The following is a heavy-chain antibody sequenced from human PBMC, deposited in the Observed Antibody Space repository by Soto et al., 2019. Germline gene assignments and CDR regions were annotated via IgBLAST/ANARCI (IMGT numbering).Heavy chain of an antibody. CDR2: ISAYNGNT. CDR1: GYTFTSYG. CDR3: ARDVRAYDYVTLDIDY. D-gene: IGHD3-16*01. J-gene: IGHJ4*02. V-gene: IGHV1-18*01. Sequence: ASVKVSCKASGYTFTSYGISWVRQAPGQGLEWMGWISAYNGNTDYAQKLQGRVTMTTDTSTSTAYMELRSLRSDDAAVYYCARDVRAYDYVTLDIDYWGQGTLVTVSS.